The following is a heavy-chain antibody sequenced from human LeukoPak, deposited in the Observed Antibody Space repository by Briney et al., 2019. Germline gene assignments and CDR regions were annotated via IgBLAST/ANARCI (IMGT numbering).Heavy chain of an antibody. CDR3: ARSIMGGGAFDY. CDR2: IKEDGSER. J-gene: IGHJ4*02. V-gene: IGHV3-7*03. CDR1: GFTFSSYW. Sequence: PGGSLRVSCAASGFTFSSYWLNWARQTPGKGLEWVANIKEDGSERYHVDSVKGRFTISRDNAKSSLYLQMNSLRAEDTALYYCARSIMGGGAFDYWGQGTQVTVSS. D-gene: IGHD3-10*01.